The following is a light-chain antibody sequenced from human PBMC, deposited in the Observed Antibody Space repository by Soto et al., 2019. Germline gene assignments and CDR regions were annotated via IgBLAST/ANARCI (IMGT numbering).Light chain of an antibody. V-gene: IGKV1-6*01. Sequence: AIQMTQSPSSLSASVGDRVTITCRASQDIRNDLGWYQQKPGQAPNLLIFAASTLQIGVPSRFSGSGSRTYFTLTISSLQPEDFATYYCLQAYNYPFTFGPGTTVDIK. CDR3: LQAYNYPFT. CDR1: QDIRND. J-gene: IGKJ3*01. CDR2: AAS.